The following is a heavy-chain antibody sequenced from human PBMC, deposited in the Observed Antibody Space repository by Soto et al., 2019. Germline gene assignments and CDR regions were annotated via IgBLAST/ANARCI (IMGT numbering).Heavy chain of an antibody. Sequence: EVQLVESGGGLIQPGGSLRLSCSASGFTVTSSYMSWVRQAPGMGLEWVSLIYTSGATEYADSVKGRFTISRDNSKNTLYLQMSSLRVEDTAVYHGAGDRGSDYGMDVWGQGTTVTVSS. CDR2: IYTSGAT. V-gene: IGHV3-53*01. D-gene: IGHD3-10*01. CDR1: GFTVTSSY. J-gene: IGHJ6*02. CDR3: AGDRGSDYGMDV.